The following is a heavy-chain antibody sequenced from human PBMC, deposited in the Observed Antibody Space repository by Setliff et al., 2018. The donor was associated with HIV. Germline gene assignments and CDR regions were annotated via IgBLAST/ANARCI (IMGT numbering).Heavy chain of an antibody. CDR2: IAYSGTTMYF. J-gene: IGHJ4*02. CDR3: ARGPPFAY. V-gene: IGHV4-39*07. Sequence: SETLSLTCNVSGGSFIGSSFQSTWIRQAPGKGLEWIGDIAYSGTTMYFNYNLSLESRLSLSEDTSRHQFSLKLTSVTADDTGIYYCARGPPFAYWGQGLLVTVSS. CDR1: GGSFIGSSFQ.